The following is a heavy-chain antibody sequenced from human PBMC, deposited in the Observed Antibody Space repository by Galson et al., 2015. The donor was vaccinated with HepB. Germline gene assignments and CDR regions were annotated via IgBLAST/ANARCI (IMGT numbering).Heavy chain of an antibody. Sequence: SVKVSCKASGYTFTSYNIKWVRQATGQGLEYMGWMNPNSGNTGYAQNFQGRVTMTRDTSISTAYMELSSLGFEDTAIYYCARGYPGDCSSTTCPAPFDYWGQGTLVTVSS. CDR1: GYTFTSYN. J-gene: IGHJ4*02. CDR3: ARGYPGDCSSTTCPAPFDY. CDR2: MNPNSGNT. V-gene: IGHV1-8*01. D-gene: IGHD2-2*01.